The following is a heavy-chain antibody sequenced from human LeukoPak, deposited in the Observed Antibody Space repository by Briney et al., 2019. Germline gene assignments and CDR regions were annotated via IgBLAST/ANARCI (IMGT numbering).Heavy chain of an antibody. V-gene: IGHV1-46*01. CDR2: INPSGGST. CDR1: GYTFTRYY. J-gene: IGHJ5*02. Sequence: ASVKVSCKASGYTFTRYYMHWVRQAPGQGLEWMGIINPSGGSTSYAQKFQGRVTMTRDTSTSTVYMELSSLRSEDTAVYYCARDQALAQGLSSGWSWALPENWFDPWGQGTLVTVSS. CDR3: ARDQALAQGLSSGWSWALPENWFDP. D-gene: IGHD6-19*01.